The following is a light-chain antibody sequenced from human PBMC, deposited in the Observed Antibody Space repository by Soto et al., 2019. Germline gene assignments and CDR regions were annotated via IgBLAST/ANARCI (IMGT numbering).Light chain of an antibody. CDR3: QHFNSWPLL. Sequence: EIVMTQSPAMLSVSPGERATLSCRASQNVNNRLTWYQQKAGQPPRLLIYGAYTRATGIPARFSGSGSGTEFTLTISSLQSEDFAVYYCQHFNSWPLLFSQGTKVEIK. V-gene: IGKV3-15*01. CDR1: QNVNNR. J-gene: IGKJ1*01. CDR2: GAY.